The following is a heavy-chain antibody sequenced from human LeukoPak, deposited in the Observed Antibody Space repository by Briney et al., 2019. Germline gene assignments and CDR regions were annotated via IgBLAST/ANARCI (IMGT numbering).Heavy chain of an antibody. J-gene: IGHJ4*02. Sequence: SETLSLTCAVYGGSFSGYYWSWIRQPPGKGLEWIGEINHSGSTNYNPSLKSRVTISVDTSKSQFSLKLSSVTAADTAVYYCARVPRAVAGTYYFDYWGQGTLVTVSS. D-gene: IGHD6-19*01. V-gene: IGHV4-34*01. CDR3: ARVPRAVAGTYYFDY. CDR2: INHSGST. CDR1: GGSFSGYY.